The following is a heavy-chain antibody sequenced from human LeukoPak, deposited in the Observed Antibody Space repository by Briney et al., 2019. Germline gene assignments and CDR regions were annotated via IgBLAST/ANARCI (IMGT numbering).Heavy chain of an antibody. J-gene: IGHJ4*02. CDR1: GYTFTDYY. V-gene: IGHV1-2*02. CDR3: ARDPTVVKSGDY. Sequence: GASVKVSCKASGYTFTDYYMQWVRQAPGQGLEWMGWINPNSGGTNYAQKFQGRVTMTRDTSISTAYMELSRLRSDDTAVYYCARDPTVVKSGDYWGQGTLVTVSS. D-gene: IGHD4-23*01. CDR2: INPNSGGT.